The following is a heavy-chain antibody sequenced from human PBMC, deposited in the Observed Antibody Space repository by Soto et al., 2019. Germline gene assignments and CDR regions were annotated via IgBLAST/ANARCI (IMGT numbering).Heavy chain of an antibody. V-gene: IGHV1-69*06. CDR1: GGTFSTFA. CDR3: ARTLYDSSGYYYDWFDP. Sequence: GASVKVSCKTSGGTFSTFAISWVRQAPGQGLEWMGGIIPIFGTANYAQKFQGRVTITADKSTSTAYMELSNLRSEDTAVYYCARTLYDSSGYYYDWFDPWGQGTLVTVSS. CDR2: IIPIFGTA. D-gene: IGHD3-22*01. J-gene: IGHJ5*02.